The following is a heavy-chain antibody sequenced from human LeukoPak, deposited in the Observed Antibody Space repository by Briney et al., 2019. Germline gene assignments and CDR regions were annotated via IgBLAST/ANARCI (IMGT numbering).Heavy chain of an antibody. J-gene: IGHJ4*02. CDR3: ARDSGYCSSTGCYVHYFDY. D-gene: IGHD2-2*01. Sequence: GGSLRLSCAASGFTFSRYSMNWVRQAPGKGLEWVSAISSTGEYIYYADSVKGRFTISRDNAKNSLYLQMNSLRAEDTAVYYCARDSGYCSSTGCYVHYFDYWGQGTLVTVSS. V-gene: IGHV3-21*01. CDR2: ISSTGEYI. CDR1: GFTFSRYS.